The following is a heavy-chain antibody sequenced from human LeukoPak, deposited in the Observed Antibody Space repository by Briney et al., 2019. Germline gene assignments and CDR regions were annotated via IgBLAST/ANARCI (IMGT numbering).Heavy chain of an antibody. Sequence: SETLSLTCTVSGGSISSGSYCWSWIRQPAGKGLEWIGHIHTSGNTNYNPSLKSRVTISVDTSKNQFSLKLSSVTAADTAVYYCARAGYQLLHYYYYMDVWGKGTTVTISS. CDR2: IHTSGNT. CDR1: GGSISSGSYC. J-gene: IGHJ6*03. D-gene: IGHD2-2*01. V-gene: IGHV4-61*09. CDR3: ARAGYQLLHYYYYMDV.